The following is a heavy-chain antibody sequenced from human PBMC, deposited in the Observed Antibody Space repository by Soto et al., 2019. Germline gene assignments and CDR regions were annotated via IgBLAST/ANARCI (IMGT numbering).Heavy chain of an antibody. CDR3: ARGRCSGGSCYRYYYYYMDV. V-gene: IGHV4-34*01. CDR1: GGSFSGYY. Sequence: SETLSLTCAVYGGSFSGYYWSWIRQPPGKGLEWIGEINHSGSTNYNPSLKSRVTISVDTSKNQFSLKLSSVTAADTAVYYCARGRCSGGSCYRYYYYYMDVWGKGTTVTVSS. D-gene: IGHD2-15*01. CDR2: INHSGST. J-gene: IGHJ6*03.